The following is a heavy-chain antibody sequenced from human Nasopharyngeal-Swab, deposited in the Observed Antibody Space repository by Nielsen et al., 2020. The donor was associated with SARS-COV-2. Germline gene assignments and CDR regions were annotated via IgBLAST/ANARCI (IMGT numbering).Heavy chain of an antibody. Sequence: WIGKRPGQGLEWVSAISGSGGSTYYADSVKGRFTISRGNSKNTLYLQMNSLRAEDTAVYYCAKGPDSNSDRIDYWGQGTLVTVSS. V-gene: IGHV3-23*01. CDR3: AKGPDSNSDRIDY. J-gene: IGHJ4*02. CDR2: ISGSGGST. D-gene: IGHD6-6*01.